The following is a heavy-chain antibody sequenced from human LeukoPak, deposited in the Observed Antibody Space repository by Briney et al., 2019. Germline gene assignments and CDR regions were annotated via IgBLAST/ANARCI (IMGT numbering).Heavy chain of an antibody. D-gene: IGHD3-10*01. CDR1: GFTFSSYA. CDR2: ISGSGGST. J-gene: IGHJ5*02. CDR3: AKSLRDMVRGVIIFNWFDP. Sequence: GGSLRLSCAASGFTFSSYAMSWVRQAPGKGLEWVSAISGSGGSTYYADSVRGRFTISRDNSKNTLYLQMNSLRAEDTAVYYCAKSLRDMVRGVIIFNWFDPWGQGTLVTVSS. V-gene: IGHV3-23*01.